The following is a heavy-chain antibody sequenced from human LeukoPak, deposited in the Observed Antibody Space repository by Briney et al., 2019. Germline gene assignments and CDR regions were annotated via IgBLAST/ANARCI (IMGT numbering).Heavy chain of an antibody. CDR1: GFTLSNYA. V-gene: IGHV3-23*01. CDR2: ISGSGGKT. CDR3: AKEGPVGGWPHDY. J-gene: IGHJ4*02. Sequence: WGSLRLSFAASGFTLSNYAMNWVRQAPWKALEWVSGISGSGGKTHYPESVKDRFTISRDNTKNTVYLKMNSPRAEDTAAYYCAKEGPVGGWPHDYWGQGILVTVYS.